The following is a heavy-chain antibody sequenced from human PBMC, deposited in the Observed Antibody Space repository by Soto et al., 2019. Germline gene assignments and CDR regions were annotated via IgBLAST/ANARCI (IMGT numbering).Heavy chain of an antibody. Sequence: ASVKVSCKASGYTFTSYAMHWVRQAPGQRLEWMGWINAGNGNTKYSQKFQGRVTITRDTSASTAYMDPVDTATYYCAHTTYYSGSGSYYFPLDYWGQGTLVTVSS. CDR3: YSGSGSYYFPLDY. CDR2: INAGNGNT. D-gene: IGHD3-10*01. J-gene: IGHJ4*02. CDR1: GYTFTSYA. V-gene: IGHV1-3*01.